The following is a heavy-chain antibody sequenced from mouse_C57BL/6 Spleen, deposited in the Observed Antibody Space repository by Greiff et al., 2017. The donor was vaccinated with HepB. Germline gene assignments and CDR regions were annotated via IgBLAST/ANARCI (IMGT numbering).Heavy chain of an antibody. CDR1: GFSLSTFGMG. CDR3: ARIDGIYYGNLNAMDY. CDR2: IWWDDDK. J-gene: IGHJ4*01. Sequence: QVTLKVCGPGILQPSQTLSLTCSFSGFSLSTFGMGVGWIRQPSGKGLEWLAHIWWDDDKYYNPALKSRLTISKDTSKNQVFLKIANVDTADTATYYCARIDGIYYGNLNAMDYWGQGTSVTVSS. D-gene: IGHD2-1*01. V-gene: IGHV8-8*01.